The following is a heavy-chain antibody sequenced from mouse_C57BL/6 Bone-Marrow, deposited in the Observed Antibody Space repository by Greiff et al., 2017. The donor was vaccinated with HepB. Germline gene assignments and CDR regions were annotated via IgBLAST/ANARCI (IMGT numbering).Heavy chain of an antibody. Sequence: EVQRVESGGDLVKPGGSLKLSCAASGFTFSSYGMSWVRQTPDKRLEWVATISSGGSDTYYPDSLKGRFTISRDNAKNTLYLQMSSLTSEDTAMYYCARNSKCNYAMDYWGQGTSVTVSS. CDR1: GFTFSSYG. J-gene: IGHJ4*01. CDR3: ARNSKCNYAMDY. CDR2: ISSGGSDT. D-gene: IGHD1-3*01. V-gene: IGHV5-6*01.